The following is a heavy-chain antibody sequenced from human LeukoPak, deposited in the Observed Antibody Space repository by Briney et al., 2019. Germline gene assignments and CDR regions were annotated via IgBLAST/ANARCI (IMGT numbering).Heavy chain of an antibody. V-gene: IGHV4-39*07. Sequence: PSETLSLTCTVSGGSISSSSYYWGWIRQPPGKGLEWIGSIYYSGSTYYNPSLKSRVTISVDTSKNQFSLKLSSVTAADTAVYYCARDPPLGSGRAFDIWGQGTMVTVSS. CDR1: GGSISSSSYY. J-gene: IGHJ3*02. CDR3: ARDPPLGSGRAFDI. D-gene: IGHD3-10*01. CDR2: IYYSGST.